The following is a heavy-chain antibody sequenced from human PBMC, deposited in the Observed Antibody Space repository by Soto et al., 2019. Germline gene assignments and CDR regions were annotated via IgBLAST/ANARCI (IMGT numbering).Heavy chain of an antibody. CDR1: GGSISNNY. CDR2: ISHSGST. D-gene: IGHD6-13*01. Sequence: QVQLQESGPGLVKPSETLCLTCGVSGGSISNNYWSWIRQPPGKGLEWIGYISHSGSTNYNPSLQSRVTISVDTSKKQFSLKLNSVTAADTAVYYCARGGTYSRLIIGDWFDPWGQGTLVTVAS. J-gene: IGHJ5*02. CDR3: ARGGTYSRLIIGDWFDP. V-gene: IGHV4-59*01.